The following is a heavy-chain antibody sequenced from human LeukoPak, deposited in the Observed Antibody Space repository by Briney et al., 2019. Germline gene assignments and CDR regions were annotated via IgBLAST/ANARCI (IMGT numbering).Heavy chain of an antibody. CDR3: ARKWGEKARLWFGELLSPYFDY. Sequence: GGSLRLSCAASGFTFSDNYMTWIRQAPGKGLEWVSYISSSGSTIYYADSVKGRFTISRDNAKNSLYLQMNSLRAEDTAVYYCARKWGEKARLWFGELLSPYFDYWGQGTLVTVSS. CDR1: GFTFSDNY. V-gene: IGHV3-11*01. J-gene: IGHJ4*02. D-gene: IGHD3-10*01. CDR2: ISSSGSTI.